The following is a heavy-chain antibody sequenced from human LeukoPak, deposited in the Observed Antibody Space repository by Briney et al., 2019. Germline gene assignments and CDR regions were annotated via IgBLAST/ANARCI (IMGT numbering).Heavy chain of an antibody. D-gene: IGHD3-16*01. J-gene: IGHJ4*02. V-gene: IGHV3-48*01. Sequence: GRSLRLSCAASGFTFSSYSMNWVRQAPGKGLEWVSYISSFSGTINYADSVKGRFTISRDNAKNSLYLQMNSLRAEDTAVYYCARDQGGVGCWGQGTLVTVSS. CDR2: ISSFSGTI. CDR3: ARDQGGVGC. CDR1: GFTFSSYS.